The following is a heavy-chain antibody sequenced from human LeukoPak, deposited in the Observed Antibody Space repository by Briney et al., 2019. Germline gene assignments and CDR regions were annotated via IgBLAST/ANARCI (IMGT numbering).Heavy chain of an antibody. V-gene: IGHV3-74*01. Sequence: PGGSLRLSCAASGFTFSSYWMHWVRQAPGMGLVWVSRIKADGSSTSYADSVKGRFTISRDNAKNTLYLQMNSLRAEDTAVYYCAKDAGAAHWYFDLWGRGTLVTVSS. J-gene: IGHJ2*01. CDR3: AKDAGAAHWYFDL. CDR2: IKADGSST. CDR1: GFTFSSYW. D-gene: IGHD3-10*01.